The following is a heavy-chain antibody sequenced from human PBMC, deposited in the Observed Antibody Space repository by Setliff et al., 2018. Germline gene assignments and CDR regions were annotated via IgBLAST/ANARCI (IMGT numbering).Heavy chain of an antibody. CDR3: ARDLIDPDYGDYLSFYYYGMDV. J-gene: IGHJ6*02. CDR2: IIPIFGTA. V-gene: IGHV1-69*13. D-gene: IGHD4-17*01. CDR1: GDTFSTNV. Sequence: SVKVSCKASGDTFSTNVLSWVRQAPGQGLEWMGGIIPIFGTANYAQKFQGRVTITADESTSTAYMELSSLRSEDTAVYYCARDLIDPDYGDYLSFYYYGMDVWGQGTTVTVSS.